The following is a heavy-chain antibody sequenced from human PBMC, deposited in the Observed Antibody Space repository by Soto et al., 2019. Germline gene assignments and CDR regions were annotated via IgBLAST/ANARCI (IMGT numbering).Heavy chain of an antibody. D-gene: IGHD6-13*01. CDR1: GYSFTSYW. CDR3: ARQQLVTSDAFDI. CDR2: IYPGDSDT. V-gene: IGHV5-51*01. Sequence: GESLKISCKGSGYSFTSYWIGRVRQMPGKGLEWMGIIYPGDSDTRYSPSFQGQVTISADKSISTAYLQWSSLKASDTAMYYCARQQLVTSDAFDIWGQGTMVTVSS. J-gene: IGHJ3*02.